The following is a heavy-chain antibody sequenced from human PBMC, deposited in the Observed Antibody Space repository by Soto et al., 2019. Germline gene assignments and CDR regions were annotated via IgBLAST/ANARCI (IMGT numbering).Heavy chain of an antibody. CDR1: GYTFTKYA. Sequence: ASVKVSCKTSGYTFTKYAIHWVRQAPGQRLEWVGWINAGNGNTDYSQKFQGRVTITRDTSASTAYMELSSLRSEDTAVYYCATPLGGSSNWFYFDYWAQGTPVTVS. D-gene: IGHD6-13*01. J-gene: IGHJ4*02. CDR3: ATPLGGSSNWFYFDY. CDR2: INAGNGNT. V-gene: IGHV1-3*01.